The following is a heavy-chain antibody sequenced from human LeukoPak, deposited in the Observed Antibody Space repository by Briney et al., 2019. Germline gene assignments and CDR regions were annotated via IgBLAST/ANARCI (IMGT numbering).Heavy chain of an antibody. V-gene: IGHV1-2*02. CDR1: GYTFTDHY. D-gene: IGHD1-26*01. CDR2: LSPISGGT. Sequence: WASVKVSCKASGYTFTDHYIHWVRQAPGQGLEWMAWLSPISGGTHYAQKFQGRLTLTRDTSISTAYMEMSSLRAEDTAVYYCARDPYSGSRVGSYTWFDPWGQGTLVTVSS. CDR3: ARDPYSGSRVGSYTWFDP. J-gene: IGHJ5*02.